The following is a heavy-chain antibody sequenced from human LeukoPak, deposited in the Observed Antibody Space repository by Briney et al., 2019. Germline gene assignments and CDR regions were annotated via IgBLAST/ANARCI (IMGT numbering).Heavy chain of an antibody. CDR1: GFTFSSYA. CDR2: ISGSGGST. CDR3: AKPSSSGGYPFDY. D-gene: IGHD1-26*01. V-gene: IGHV3-23*01. Sequence: GGSLRLSCAASGFTFSSYAMSWVRQAPGKGLEWVSAISGSGGSTYYADSVKGRFTISRDNFKNTLYLQMNSLRAEDTAVYYCAKPSSSGGYPFDYWGQGTLVTVSS. J-gene: IGHJ4*02.